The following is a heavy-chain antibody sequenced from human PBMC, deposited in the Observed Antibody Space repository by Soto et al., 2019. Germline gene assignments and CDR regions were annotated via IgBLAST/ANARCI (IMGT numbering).Heavy chain of an antibody. Sequence: SETLSLTCTVSGGSISSSSYYWGWIRQPPGKGLEWIGSIYYRGNAYYNPSLKSRVTISVDTSKNQFSLRLSSVTAAETAVYYCARGRENTAARRLGYYYYYMDVWGKGTTVTVSS. D-gene: IGHD6-6*01. CDR3: ARGRENTAARRLGYYYYYMDV. V-gene: IGHV4-39*07. CDR1: GGSISSSSYY. J-gene: IGHJ6*03. CDR2: IYYRGNA.